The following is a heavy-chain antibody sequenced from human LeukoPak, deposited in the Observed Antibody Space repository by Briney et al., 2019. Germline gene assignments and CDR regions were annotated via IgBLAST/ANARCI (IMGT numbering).Heavy chain of an antibody. D-gene: IGHD2-8*01. Sequence: ASVKVSCKASGGTFSSYAISWVRQAPGQGLEWMGWISAYNGNTNYAQKLQGRVTMTTDTSTSTAYMELRSLRSDDTAVYYCARDPIYCTNGVCYTPPDIWGQGTMVTVSS. CDR3: ARDPIYCTNGVCYTPPDI. CDR1: GGTFSSYA. J-gene: IGHJ3*02. V-gene: IGHV1-18*01. CDR2: ISAYNGNT.